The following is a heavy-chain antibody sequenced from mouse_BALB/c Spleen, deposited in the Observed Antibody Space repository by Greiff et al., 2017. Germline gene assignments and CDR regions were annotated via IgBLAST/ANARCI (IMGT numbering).Heavy chain of an antibody. CDR3: ARGWDVNYAMDY. CDR2: IYPYNGGT. D-gene: IGHD4-1*01. J-gene: IGHJ4*01. Sequence: EVKLVESGPELVKPGASVKISCKASGYTFTDYNMHWVKQSHGKSLEWIGYIYPYNGGTGYNQKFKSKATLTVDNSSSTAYMELRSLTSEDSAVYYCARGWDVNYAMDYWGQGTSVTVSS. CDR1: GYTFTDYN. V-gene: IGHV1S29*02.